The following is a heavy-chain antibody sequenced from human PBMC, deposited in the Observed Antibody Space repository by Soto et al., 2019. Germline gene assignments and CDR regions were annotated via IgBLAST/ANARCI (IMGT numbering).Heavy chain of an antibody. Sequence: QVQLVESGGGVVQPGTSLRLSCAASGITFSAYAMHWVRQAPGKGLEWVARISYDASASSNADSVKGRFTISRDKSRSTLYLQMNIVRTEDTAFYYCVIGYSVVSGGFDYWAQGALFTFSS. J-gene: IGHJ4*02. CDR2: ISYDASAS. CDR1: GITFSAYA. V-gene: IGHV3-30-3*01. D-gene: IGHD1-26*01. CDR3: VIGYSVVSGGFDY.